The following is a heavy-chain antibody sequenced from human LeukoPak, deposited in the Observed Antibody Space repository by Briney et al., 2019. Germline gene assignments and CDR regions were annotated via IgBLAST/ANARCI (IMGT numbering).Heavy chain of an antibody. CDR1: GFTFDDYG. CDR2: ISGSGGST. Sequence: PGGSLRLSCAASGFTFDDYGMSWVRQAPGKGLEWVSAISGSGGSTYYADSVKGRFTISRDNSKNTLYLQMNSLRAEDTAVYYCARASGARLVTYFDYWGQGTLVTVSS. D-gene: IGHD3-9*01. J-gene: IGHJ4*02. CDR3: ARASGARLVTYFDY. V-gene: IGHV3-23*01.